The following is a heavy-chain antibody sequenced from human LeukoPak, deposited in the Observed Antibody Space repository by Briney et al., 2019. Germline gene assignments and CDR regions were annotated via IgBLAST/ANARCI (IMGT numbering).Heavy chain of an antibody. Sequence: PGGSLRLSCAASGVTVSSIYMGWVRQAPGKGLEWVSVISDSGGSTVYTDSVKGRFTISRDNSKNTLFLQMNSLRAEDTAVYYCAKGHIVVVPSTRYFDYWGQGTLVTVSS. V-gene: IGHV3-23*01. CDR2: ISDSGGST. CDR1: GVTVSSIY. CDR3: AKGHIVVVPSTRYFDY. D-gene: IGHD2-21*01. J-gene: IGHJ4*02.